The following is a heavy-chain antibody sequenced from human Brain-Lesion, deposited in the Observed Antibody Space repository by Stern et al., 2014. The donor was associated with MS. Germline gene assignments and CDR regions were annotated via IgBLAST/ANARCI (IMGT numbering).Heavy chain of an antibody. Sequence: QLQLQESGPGLVKPSGTLSLTCAVSGGSISSSNWWSWVRQSPGKGLEWIGESDHSGSTIYNPSLKSRVTVSVDKSKNRFSLNLRSGPAADTAVYFCARFPASRPHVFDSWGQGTLVTVSS. CDR1: GGSISSSNW. D-gene: IGHD6-13*01. J-gene: IGHJ4*02. CDR2: SDHSGST. V-gene: IGHV4-4*02. CDR3: ARFPASRPHVFDS.